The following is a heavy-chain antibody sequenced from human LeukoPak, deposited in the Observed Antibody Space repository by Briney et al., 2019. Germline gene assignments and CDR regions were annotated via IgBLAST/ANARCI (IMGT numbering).Heavy chain of an antibody. CDR3: AKDRSYDILTGYPHY. CDR2: ISGSGGST. V-gene: IGHV3-23*01. D-gene: IGHD3-9*01. Sequence: GGSLRLSCAASGFTFSSYAMSWVRQAPGKGLEWVSAISGSGGSTYYADSVKGRFTISRDNSKNTLYLQMNSLRAEDTPVYYCAKDRSYDILTGYPHYWGQGTLVTVSS. CDR1: GFTFSSYA. J-gene: IGHJ4*02.